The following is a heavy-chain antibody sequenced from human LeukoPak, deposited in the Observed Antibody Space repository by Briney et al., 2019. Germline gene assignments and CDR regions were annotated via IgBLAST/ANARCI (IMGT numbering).Heavy chain of an antibody. CDR2: ISGIGGST. Sequence: GGSLRLSCAASGFTFSSYAMSWVRQAPGKGLEWVSAISGIGGSTYYADSVKGRFTISRDNSKNTLYLQMNSLTVEDTAVYYCAKDRNEVSASWPTGWGQGALVTVSS. CDR1: GFTFSSYA. J-gene: IGHJ4*02. D-gene: IGHD1-1*01. V-gene: IGHV3-23*01. CDR3: AKDRNEVSASWPTG.